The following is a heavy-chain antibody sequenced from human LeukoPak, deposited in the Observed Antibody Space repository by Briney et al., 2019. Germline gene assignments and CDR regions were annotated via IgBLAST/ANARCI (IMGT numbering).Heavy chain of an antibody. Sequence: PGGSLRLSCAASGFTFSSYSMNWVRQAPGKGLEWVSYISSSGSTIYYADSVKGRFTISRDNAKNTLYLQMNSLRGEDTAVYFCARERKSSTSMDYWGQGTLVTVSS. CDR1: GFTFSSYS. V-gene: IGHV3-48*04. D-gene: IGHD2-2*01. CDR3: ARERKSSTSMDY. CDR2: ISSSGSTI. J-gene: IGHJ4*02.